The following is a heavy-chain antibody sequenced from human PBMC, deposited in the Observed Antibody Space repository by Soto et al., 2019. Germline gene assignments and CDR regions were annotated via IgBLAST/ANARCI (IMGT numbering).Heavy chain of an antibody. Sequence: SGPTLVNPTQTLTLTCTFSGFSLKTYGMRVSWVRQPPGKALEWLALIYWDDDKRYSPSLKDRLAISKDTSSNQVVLTITNMDPGDTATYFCAHAGDYDLLTFDHWGPGTLVTVSS. J-gene: IGHJ4*02. CDR2: IYWDDDK. CDR3: AHAGDYDLLTFDH. V-gene: IGHV2-5*08. CDR1: GFSLKTYGMR. D-gene: IGHD4-17*01.